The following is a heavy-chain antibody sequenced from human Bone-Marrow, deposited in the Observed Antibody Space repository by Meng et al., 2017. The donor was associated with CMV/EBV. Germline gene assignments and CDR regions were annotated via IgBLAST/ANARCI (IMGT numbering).Heavy chain of an antibody. CDR1: GFTFSSYA. V-gene: IGHV3-30-3*01. Sequence: GESLKISCAASGFTFSSYAMHWVRQAPGKGLEWVAVISYDGSNKYYADSVKGRFTISRDNSKKTLYLQMNSLRAEDTAVYYCAREGGPIAAAGTFHYWGQGTLATFSS. CDR3: AREGGPIAAAGTFHY. CDR2: ISYDGSNK. J-gene: IGHJ4*02. D-gene: IGHD6-13*01.